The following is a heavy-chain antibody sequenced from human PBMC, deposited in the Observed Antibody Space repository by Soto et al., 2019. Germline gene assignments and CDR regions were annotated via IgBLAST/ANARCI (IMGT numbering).Heavy chain of an antibody. Sequence: QELLVESGGWVGRPGSSLRLSCVTSGIIFEAHAFHWVRQAPGKGLKGVALIWYGGTTYYEDSVQGRFTISRDNSKKTVFLQMNHLRPEDSGVYYCARVRNNNDKRLAVWGQGTTVNVSS. CDR1: GIIFEAHA. J-gene: IGHJ6*02. CDR2: IWYGGTT. CDR3: ARVRNNNDKRLAV. D-gene: IGHD2-8*01. V-gene: IGHV3-33*01.